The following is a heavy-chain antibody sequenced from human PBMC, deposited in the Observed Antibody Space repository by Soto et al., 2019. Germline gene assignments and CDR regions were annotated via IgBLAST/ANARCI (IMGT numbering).Heavy chain of an antibody. D-gene: IGHD3-22*01. V-gene: IGHV1-8*01. CDR3: ARAHYYDRSCPHYYFDY. CDR1: GYTFTSYD. Sequence: ASVKVSCKASGYTFTSYDINWVRQATGQGLEWMGWMNPNSGNTGYAQKFQGRVTMTRNTSISTAYMELSSLRSEDTAVYYCARAHYYDRSCPHYYFDYWGQGTLVTVYS. CDR2: MNPNSGNT. J-gene: IGHJ4*02.